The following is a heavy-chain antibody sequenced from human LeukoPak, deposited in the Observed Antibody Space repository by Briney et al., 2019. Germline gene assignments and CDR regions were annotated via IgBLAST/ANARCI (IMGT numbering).Heavy chain of an antibody. Sequence: SETLSLTCTVSGGSISSYYWSWIRQPPGKGLEWIGYIYYSGSTNYNPSLKSRVTISVDTSKNQFSLKLSSVTAADTAVYYCARQAGYSSGWYATYPDYWGQGTLVTVSS. CDR1: GGSISSYY. D-gene: IGHD6-19*01. J-gene: IGHJ4*02. CDR2: IYYSGST. CDR3: ARQAGYSSGWYATYPDY. V-gene: IGHV4-59*08.